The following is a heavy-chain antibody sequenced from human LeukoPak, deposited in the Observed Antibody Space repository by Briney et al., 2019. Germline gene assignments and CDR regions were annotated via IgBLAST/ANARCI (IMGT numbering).Heavy chain of an antibody. CDR1: GGSISSYY. Sequence: ASETLSLTCTVSGGSISSYYWSWIRQPPGKGLEWIGYIYYSGSTNYNPSLKSRVTISVDTSENQFSLRLRSVTAADTAVYYCARGSGWYAYWGQGTLVTVSS. CDR2: IYYSGST. V-gene: IGHV4-59*01. J-gene: IGHJ4*02. CDR3: ARGSGWYAY. D-gene: IGHD6-19*01.